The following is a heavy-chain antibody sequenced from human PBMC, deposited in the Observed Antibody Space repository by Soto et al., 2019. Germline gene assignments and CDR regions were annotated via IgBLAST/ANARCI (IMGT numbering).Heavy chain of an antibody. D-gene: IGHD2-15*01. CDR2: ISPSGGST. V-gene: IGHV3-23*01. Sequence: EVQLLESGGGLVQPGGSLRLSCAASGFTLTSYAMGWVRQTPGKGLEWVSAISPSGGSTFYADSVKGRFTISRDTYKNTLYVQKNNQRAEDTALYYCAKRVAATGGYFDYLGKGNMVTVYS. CDR1: GFTLTSYA. J-gene: IGHJ4*02. CDR3: AKRVAATGGYFDY.